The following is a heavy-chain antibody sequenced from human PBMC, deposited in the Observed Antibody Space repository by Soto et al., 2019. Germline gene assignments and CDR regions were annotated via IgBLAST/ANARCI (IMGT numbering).Heavy chain of an antibody. CDR3: VRGWFGALYYYYYGMDV. CDR2: INPNSGGT. CDR1: GYTFTGYY. D-gene: IGHD3-10*01. J-gene: IGHJ6*02. V-gene: IGHV1-2*02. Sequence: GASVKVSCKASGYTFTGYYMHWVRQAPGQGLEWMGWINPNSGGTNYAQKFQGRVPMTRDTSISTAYMELSRLRSDDTAVYYCVRGWFGALYYYYYGMDVWGQGTTVTVSS.